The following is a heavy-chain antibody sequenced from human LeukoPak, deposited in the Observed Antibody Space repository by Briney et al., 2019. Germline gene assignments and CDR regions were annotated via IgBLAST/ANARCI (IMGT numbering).Heavy chain of an antibody. CDR3: ARGSSGYSDSEIDY. J-gene: IGHJ4*02. V-gene: IGHV3-11*04. D-gene: IGHD3-22*01. CDR1: GFTFSNAW. CDR2: ISSSGSII. Sequence: GGSLRLSCAASGFTFSNAWMSWVRQAPGKGLEWVSYISSSGSIIYYADSVKGRFTVSRDNSKNSLYLEMNSLRAEDTAVYYCARGSSGYSDSEIDYWGQGTLVTVSS.